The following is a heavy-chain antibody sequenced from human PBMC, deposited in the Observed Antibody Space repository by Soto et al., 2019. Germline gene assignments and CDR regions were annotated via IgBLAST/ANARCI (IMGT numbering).Heavy chain of an antibody. CDR2: TYPGDSDT. CDR1: GYSFSSYW. Sequence: GESLKISCKGSGYSFSSYWIAWVRQMPGKGLEWMGITYPGDSDTRYSPSFQGQVTISADKSNNTAYLQWSSLKASDTAMYYCARQDRSSSETRFDPWGQGILVTVSS. J-gene: IGHJ5*02. CDR3: ARQDRSSSETRFDP. V-gene: IGHV5-51*01. D-gene: IGHD6-6*01.